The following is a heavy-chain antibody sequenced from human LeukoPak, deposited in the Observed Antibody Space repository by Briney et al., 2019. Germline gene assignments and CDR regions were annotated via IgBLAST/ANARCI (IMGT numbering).Heavy chain of an antibody. D-gene: IGHD6-13*01. CDR2: IIPIFGTP. CDR3: ARVAEDSSSWGY. Sequence: GASVKVSCKASGGTFSSFAISWVRQAPGQGLEWMGGIIPIFGTPNYAQKFQGRVTVTADEATSTAYMELSSLRSEDTAVYYCARVAEDSSSWGYWGQGTLVTVSS. V-gene: IGHV1-69*13. CDR1: GGTFSSFA. J-gene: IGHJ4*02.